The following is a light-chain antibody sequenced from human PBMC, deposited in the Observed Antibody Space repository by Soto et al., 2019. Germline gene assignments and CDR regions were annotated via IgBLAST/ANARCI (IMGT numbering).Light chain of an antibody. CDR1: QSVSSSY. CDR3: QQYGSSPH. J-gene: IGKJ3*01. CDR2: GAS. V-gene: IGKV3-20*01. Sequence: EIVLTQSPGTLSLSPGERATLSCRASQSVSSSYLAWYQQKPGQAPRLLIYGASSSATGIPDRFSGSWSGTYFTLTISRLEPEDFAVYYCQQYGSSPHFGPGTKVDIK.